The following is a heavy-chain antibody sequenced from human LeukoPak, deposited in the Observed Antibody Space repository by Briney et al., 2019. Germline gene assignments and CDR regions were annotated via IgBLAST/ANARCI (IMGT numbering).Heavy chain of an antibody. CDR1: GFSFSDSY. Sequence: GGSLRLSCAASGFSFSDSYMSWIRQSPGKGLEWISYISSSGETIYYADSMKGRFTISRDNAKNSLYLHINSLSAEDTAVYYCARNLPVRNGGWTLFDYWGQGTLVTVSS. CDR2: ISSSGETI. D-gene: IGHD1-14*01. J-gene: IGHJ4*02. V-gene: IGHV3-11*01. CDR3: ARNLPVRNGGWTLFDY.